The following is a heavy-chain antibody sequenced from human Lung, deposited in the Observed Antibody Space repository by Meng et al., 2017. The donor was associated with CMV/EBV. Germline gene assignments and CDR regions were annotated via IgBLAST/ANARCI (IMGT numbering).Heavy chain of an antibody. CDR2: VSYDGSHK. V-gene: IGHV3-30*04. Sequence: GESLKIXCAASGFTFSSSAMHWVRQAPGKGLEWVAVVSYDGSHKYYADSVKGRFTISRDNSKNSLYLQMNSLRPEDTAVYYCARGIKEWSYFYYHAMDVGXQGSXVTV. D-gene: IGHD3-3*01. CDR1: GFTFSSSA. CDR3: ARGIKEWSYFYYHAMDV. J-gene: IGHJ6*02.